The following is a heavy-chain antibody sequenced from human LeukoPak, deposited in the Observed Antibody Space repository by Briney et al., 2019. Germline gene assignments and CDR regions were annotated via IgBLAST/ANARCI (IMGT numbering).Heavy chain of an antibody. CDR3: ARARTERYYDSSGYYLGY. D-gene: IGHD3-22*01. J-gene: IGHJ4*02. CDR1: GFTFSSYA. CDR2: ISYDGSNK. V-gene: IGHV3-30-3*01. Sequence: GGSLRLSCAASGFTFSSYAMHWVRQAPGKGLEWVAVISYDGSNKYYADSAKGRFTISRDNSKNTLYLQMNSLRAEDTAVYYCARARTERYYDSSGYYLGYWGQGTLVTVSS.